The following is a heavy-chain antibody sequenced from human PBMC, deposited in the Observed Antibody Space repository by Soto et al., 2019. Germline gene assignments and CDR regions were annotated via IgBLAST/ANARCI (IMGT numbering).Heavy chain of an antibody. CDR2: INDSGNT. CDR3: QGGDF. CDR1: GGSFRVYF. J-gene: IGHJ4*02. D-gene: IGHD3-16*01. V-gene: IGHV4-34*01. Sequence: SETLSLTCAASGGSFRVYFWSWIRHSPAKGLEWIGEINDSGNTYYNPSFKSRLTISVDTSTSQISLRLTSVTAADSAVYYCQGGDFWGQGTRVTVSS.